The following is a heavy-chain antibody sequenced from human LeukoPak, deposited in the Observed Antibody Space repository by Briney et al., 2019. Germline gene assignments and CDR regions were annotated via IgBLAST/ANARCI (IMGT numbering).Heavy chain of an antibody. D-gene: IGHD6-19*01. Sequence: SLRLSCAASGFSFSTYEMNWVRQAPGKGLERISYITSSGATKYSADSVKGRFTISRDNAKNSLYLQMTSLRVEDTAFYYCVRESRSDWYVGYFDYWGRGTLVTVSS. CDR2: ITSSGATK. V-gene: IGHV3-48*03. CDR3: VRESRSDWYVGYFDY. CDR1: GFSFSTYE. J-gene: IGHJ4*02.